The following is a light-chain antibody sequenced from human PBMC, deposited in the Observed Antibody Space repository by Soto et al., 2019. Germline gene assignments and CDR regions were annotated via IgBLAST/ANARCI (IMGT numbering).Light chain of an antibody. CDR2: EVS. CDR3: SSYAGSNFNV. Sequence: QSVLTQPPSASGSPGQSVTISCTGTSSDVGGYNFVSWYQQHPGKAPKLIIYEVSERPSGVLDRFSGSKAGNTAYLTVSGLQADDEADYYCSSYAGSNFNVFGIGTKVTVL. V-gene: IGLV2-8*01. CDR1: SSDVGGYNF. J-gene: IGLJ1*01.